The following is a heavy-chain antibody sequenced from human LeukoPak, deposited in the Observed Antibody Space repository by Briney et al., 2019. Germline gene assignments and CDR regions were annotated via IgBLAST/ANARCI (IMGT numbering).Heavy chain of an antibody. Sequence: SETLSLTCTVSGGSISSGSYYWSWIRQPAGKGLEWIGRIYTSGSTNYIPSLKSRVTISVDTSKNQFSLKLSSVTAADTAVYYCARAPEGGAAVLGGWGQGTLVTVSS. D-gene: IGHD6-25*01. V-gene: IGHV4-61*02. CDR1: GGSISSGSYY. J-gene: IGHJ4*02. CDR3: ARAPEGGAAVLGG. CDR2: IYTSGST.